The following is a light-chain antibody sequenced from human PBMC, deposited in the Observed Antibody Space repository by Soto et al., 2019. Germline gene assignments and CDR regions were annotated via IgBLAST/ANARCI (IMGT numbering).Light chain of an antibody. CDR1: QNIIFY. CDR3: KQSYSAPIT. J-gene: IGKJ5*01. Sequence: DIQMTQSPSSLSASVGDRVTITCRASQNIIFYLNWYQQKPGEAPKLLIFAASSLQSGVQSRFSGSGSGTNFTLTIRSLQPEDFAAYYCKQSYSAPITFGQGTRLENK. V-gene: IGKV1-39*01. CDR2: AAS.